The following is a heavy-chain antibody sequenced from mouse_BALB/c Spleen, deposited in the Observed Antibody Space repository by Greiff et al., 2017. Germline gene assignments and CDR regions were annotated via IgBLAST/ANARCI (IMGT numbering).Heavy chain of an antibody. CDR2: IWGDGST. CDR1: GFSLTGYG. D-gene: IGHD1-1*02. J-gene: IGHJ3*01. CDR3: ARAPGGREAWFAY. Sequence: QVQLKESGPGLVAPSQSLSITCTVSGFSLTGYGVNWVRQPPGKGLEWLGMIWGDGSTDYNSALKSRLSISKDNSKSQVFLKMNSLQTDDTARYYCARAPGGREAWFAYWGQGTLVTVSA. V-gene: IGHV2-6-7*01.